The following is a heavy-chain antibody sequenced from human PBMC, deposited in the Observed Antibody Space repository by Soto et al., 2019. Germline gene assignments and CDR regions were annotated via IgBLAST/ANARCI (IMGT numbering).Heavy chain of an antibody. CDR1: GYSFTSYW. Sequence: PGESLKISCKGSGYSFTSYWIGWVRQMPGKGLEWTGIIYPGDSDTRYSPSFQGQVTISADKSISTAYLQWSSLKASDTAMYYCASRRSWNHDAFDIWGQGTMVTVSS. CDR2: IYPGDSDT. J-gene: IGHJ3*02. D-gene: IGHD1-1*01. CDR3: ASRRSWNHDAFDI. V-gene: IGHV5-51*01.